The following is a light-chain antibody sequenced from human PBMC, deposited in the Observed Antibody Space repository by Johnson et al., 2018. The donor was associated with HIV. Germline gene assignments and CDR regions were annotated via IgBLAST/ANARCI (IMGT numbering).Light chain of an antibody. CDR1: SSNIGNNY. CDR3: GTWDTSLSALYV. J-gene: IGLJ1*01. Sequence: QSVLTQPPSVSAAPGQKVTISCSGSSSNIGNNYVSWYQQLPGTAPKLLIYENHKRPSGIPDRFSGSKSGTSATLGITGLKTGDEADYYCGTWDTSLSALYVFGTGTKVTVL. CDR2: ENH. V-gene: IGLV1-51*02.